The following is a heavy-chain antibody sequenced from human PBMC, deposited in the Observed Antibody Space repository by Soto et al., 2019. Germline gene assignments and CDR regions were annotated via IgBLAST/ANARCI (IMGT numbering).Heavy chain of an antibody. CDR1: GYSFTSYW. V-gene: IGHV5-51*01. J-gene: IGHJ4*02. Sequence: PGESLKISCKGSGYSFTSYWIGWVRQMPGKGLEWMGIIYPGDSDTRYSPSFQGQVTISADKSISTAYLQWSSLKASDTAMYYCARSGLQDYGSGSYFGYWGQGTLVTISS. CDR2: IYPGDSDT. CDR3: ARSGLQDYGSGSYFGY. D-gene: IGHD3-10*01.